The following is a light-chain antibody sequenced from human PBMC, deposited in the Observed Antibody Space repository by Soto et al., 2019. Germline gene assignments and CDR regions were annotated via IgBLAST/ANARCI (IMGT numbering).Light chain of an antibody. CDR2: EVT. CDR1: SSDVGAHNY. CDR3: SSKRDSSTLFV. J-gene: IGLJ1*01. V-gene: IGLV2-14*01. Sequence: QSVLTQPASVSGSPGQSITISCTGTSSDVGAHNYVSWYQHHPGKVPKLLIYEVTNRPSGVSDRFSSSKSGNTASLTISGLQAEDEAEYYCSSKRDSSTLFVFXTGTK.